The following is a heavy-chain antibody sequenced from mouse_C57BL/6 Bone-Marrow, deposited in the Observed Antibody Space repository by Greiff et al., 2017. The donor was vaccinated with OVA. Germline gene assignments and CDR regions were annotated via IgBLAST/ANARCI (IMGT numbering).Heavy chain of an antibody. J-gene: IGHJ2*01. D-gene: IGHD2-3*01. CDR1: GYTFTSYW. Sequence: QVQLQQPGAELVKPGASVKMSCKASGYTFTSYWITWVKQRPGQGLEWIGDIYPGSGSTNYNEKFKSKATLTVDTSSSTAYMQLSSLTSEYSAVYYCARPIYDGYYVYYFDYWGQGTTLTVSS. CDR3: ARPIYDGYYVYYFDY. V-gene: IGHV1-55*01. CDR2: IYPGSGST.